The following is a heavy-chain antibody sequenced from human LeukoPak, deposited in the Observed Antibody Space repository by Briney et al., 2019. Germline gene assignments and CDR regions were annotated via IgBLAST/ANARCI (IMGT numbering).Heavy chain of an antibody. Sequence: KSGGSLRLSCAASGFTFSDYYMSWIRQAPGKGLEWVSYISSSGSTIYYADSVKGRFTISRDNAKNSLYLQMNSLRAEDTAVYYCARDRIEQQRTLGRSSNYYYYYYMDVWGKGTTVTVSS. D-gene: IGHD6-13*01. CDR2: ISSSGSTI. J-gene: IGHJ6*03. V-gene: IGHV3-11*04. CDR1: GFTFSDYY. CDR3: ARDRIEQQRTLGRSSNYYYYYYMDV.